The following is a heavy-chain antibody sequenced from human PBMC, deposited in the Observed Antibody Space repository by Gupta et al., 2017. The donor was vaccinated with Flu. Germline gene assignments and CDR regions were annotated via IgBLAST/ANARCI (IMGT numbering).Heavy chain of an antibody. CDR1: GFTFSINA. CDR3: AKVAHYEDSNGHYDVFDI. V-gene: IGHV3-23*01. Sequence: EVQLLESGGGLVQPGGSLRLSCVASGFTFSINAMTWVRQAPGKGLEWVSLVSGSGGNTFYADSVKGRFTISRDNSQNTVFLRMKSLRAEDTAVYYCAKVAHYEDSNGHYDVFDIWGQGTKVTVSS. CDR2: VSGSGGNT. D-gene: IGHD3-22*01. J-gene: IGHJ3*02.